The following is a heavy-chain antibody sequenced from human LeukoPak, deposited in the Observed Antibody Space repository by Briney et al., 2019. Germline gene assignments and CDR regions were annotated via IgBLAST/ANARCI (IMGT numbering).Heavy chain of an antibody. J-gene: IGHJ1*01. D-gene: IGHD3-22*01. CDR3: ASRGYDDGSGYLE. V-gene: IGHV4-39*01. CDR2: IYYGGRT. CDR1: GDSISRSDSY. Sequence: PSETLSLTCSVSGDSISRSDSYWDWNPHPPGKELVWIGTIYYGGRTYYTPSLKSPVTMSVAPSNTQFSLNLRSVTAADTAVYCCASRGYDDGSGYLEWGQGTLRSVSS.